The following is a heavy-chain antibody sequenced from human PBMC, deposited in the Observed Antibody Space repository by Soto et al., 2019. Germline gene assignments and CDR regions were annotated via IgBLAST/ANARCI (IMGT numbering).Heavy chain of an antibody. CDR1: GGSISSGDYY. J-gene: IGHJ5*02. CDR3: AREGGIAYCGGDCLYNWFDP. D-gene: IGHD2-21*02. V-gene: IGHV4-31*03. Sequence: QVQLQESGPGLVKPSQTLSLTCTVSGGSISSGDYYWSWVRQHPGKGLEWIGYRSYSGSTYYNPSLKSRVTIVVDTSRNQFSLRLSSVTAADTAVYYCAREGGIAYCGGDCLYNWFDPWGQGTLVTVSS. CDR2: RSYSGST.